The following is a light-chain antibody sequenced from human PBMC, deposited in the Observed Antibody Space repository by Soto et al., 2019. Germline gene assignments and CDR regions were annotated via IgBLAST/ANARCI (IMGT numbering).Light chain of an antibody. Sequence: QSALTQPLSVSGSPGQSVTISCTGTSSDVGGYQFVSWYQQYPGKAPKVMIYEVTKRPSGVPDRFSGSKSGNTASLTVSGLQADDEADYYCASHAGRSHAWVFGGGTKLTVL. CDR2: EVT. J-gene: IGLJ3*02. CDR1: SSDVGGYQF. CDR3: ASHAGRSHAWV. V-gene: IGLV2-11*01.